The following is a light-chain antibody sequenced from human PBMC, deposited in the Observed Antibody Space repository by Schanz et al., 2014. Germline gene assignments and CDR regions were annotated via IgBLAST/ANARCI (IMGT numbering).Light chain of an antibody. Sequence: QLVLTQSPSASASLGASVKLTCTLSSGHSSYDIAWHQQQPEKGPRYLMKLNSDGSHKKGDGIPDRFSGSSSGAERYLTISSLQSEDEADYYCQTWGTNTWVFGGGTKLTVL. CDR1: SGHSSYD. CDR3: QTWGTNTWV. V-gene: IGLV4-69*01. J-gene: IGLJ3*02. CDR2: LNSDGSH.